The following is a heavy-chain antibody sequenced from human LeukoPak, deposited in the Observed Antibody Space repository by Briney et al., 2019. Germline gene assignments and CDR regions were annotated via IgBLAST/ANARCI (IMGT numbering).Heavy chain of an antibody. CDR1: GFTFSDYW. CDR2: ISQDGREQ. V-gene: IGHV3-7*04. Sequence: PGGSLRLSCAASGFTFSDYWMSWVRQAPGQGLEWVAKISQDGREQRFVDSVKGRFTISRDNGKNLLFLQMDSLRAEDTAVYYCAGGALDYWGPGTLVSVSS. CDR3: AGGALDY. J-gene: IGHJ4*02.